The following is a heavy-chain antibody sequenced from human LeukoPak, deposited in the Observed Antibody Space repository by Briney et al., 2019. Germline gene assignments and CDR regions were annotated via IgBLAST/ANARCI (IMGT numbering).Heavy chain of an antibody. V-gene: IGHV4-4*07. Sequence: SETLSLTCSVAGGSVSSYFWSWIRQPAGKGLEWIGRIYSSGTTNYNPSLKSRVTMSVDTSKNQFSLKLNSVTAADTAVYYCARGPRSGHHDYWGQVVLVTVSS. CDR1: GGSVSSYF. D-gene: IGHD6-19*01. CDR2: IYSSGTT. CDR3: ARGPRSGHHDY. J-gene: IGHJ4*02.